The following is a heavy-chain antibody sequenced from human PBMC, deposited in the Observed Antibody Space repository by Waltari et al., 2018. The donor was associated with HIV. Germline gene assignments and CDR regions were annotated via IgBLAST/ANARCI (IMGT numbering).Heavy chain of an antibody. V-gene: IGHV7-4-1*02. CDR2: TKTNTGNP. Sequence: QVQLVQSGSELKKPGASVKVSCKASGYTFTSYAMNWVRQAPGQGLEWMEWTKTNTGNPTYAQGFTGRCVFAWDTSVSTAYLQISSLKAEETAVYYCARGITMIVPDAFDIWGQGTMVTVSS. D-gene: IGHD3-22*01. CDR3: ARGITMIVPDAFDI. J-gene: IGHJ3*02. CDR1: GYTFTSYA.